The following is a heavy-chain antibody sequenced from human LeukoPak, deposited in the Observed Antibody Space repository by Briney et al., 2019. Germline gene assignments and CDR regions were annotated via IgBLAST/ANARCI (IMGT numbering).Heavy chain of an antibody. CDR2: IYHSGST. CDR3: ARDRVSGVVPAPYYFDY. J-gene: IGHJ4*02. Sequence: PSETLSLTCAVSGGSISSSNWWSWVRQPPGKGLEWIGEIYHSGSTNYNPSLKSRVTISVDTSKNQFSLKLSSVTAADTAVYYCARDRVSGVVPAPYYFDYWGQGTLVTVSS. CDR1: GGSISSSNW. V-gene: IGHV4-4*02. D-gene: IGHD2-2*01.